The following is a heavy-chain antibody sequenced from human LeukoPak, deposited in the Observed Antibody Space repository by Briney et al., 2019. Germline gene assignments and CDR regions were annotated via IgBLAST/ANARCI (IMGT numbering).Heavy chain of an antibody. D-gene: IGHD3-10*01. J-gene: IGHJ4*02. CDR3: APRVYYYGSGSYYNPFDY. CDR2: IIPIFGTA. Sequence: GSSVKVSCKASGGTFSSYAISWVRQAPGQGLEWMGWIIPIFGTANYAQKFQGRVTITADESTSTAYMELSSLRSEDTAVYYCAPRVYYYGSGSYYNPFDYWGQGTLVTVSS. V-gene: IGHV1-69*01. CDR1: GGTFSSYA.